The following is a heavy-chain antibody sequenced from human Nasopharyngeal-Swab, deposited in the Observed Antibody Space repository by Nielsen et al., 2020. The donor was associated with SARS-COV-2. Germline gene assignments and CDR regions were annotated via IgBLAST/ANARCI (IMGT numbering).Heavy chain of an antibody. V-gene: IGHV1-46*01. CDR1: GGTFSSYA. D-gene: IGHD5-18*01. CDR2: INPSGGST. J-gene: IGHJ4*02. CDR3: ARDEDTAMVTVGD. Sequence: ASVKVSCKASGGTFSSYAISWVRQAPGQGLEWMGIINPSGGSTSYAQKFQGRVTMTRDTSTSTVYMELSSLRSEDTAVYYCARDEDTAMVTVGDWGQGTLVTVSS.